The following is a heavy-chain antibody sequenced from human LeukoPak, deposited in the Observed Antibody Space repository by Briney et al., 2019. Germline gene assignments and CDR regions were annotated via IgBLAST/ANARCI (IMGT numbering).Heavy chain of an antibody. D-gene: IGHD3-22*01. CDR3: ARLKGHYYDSSGSYRDI. Sequence: SQTLSLTCTVSGGSFSSGGHYWSWIRQPPGKGLEWIGYIYYSGSTNYNPSLKSRVTISVDTSKNQFSLKLTSVTAADTAVYYCARLKGHYYDSSGSYRDIWGQGTMVTVSS. J-gene: IGHJ3*02. CDR1: GGSFSSGGHY. CDR2: IYYSGST. V-gene: IGHV4-61*08.